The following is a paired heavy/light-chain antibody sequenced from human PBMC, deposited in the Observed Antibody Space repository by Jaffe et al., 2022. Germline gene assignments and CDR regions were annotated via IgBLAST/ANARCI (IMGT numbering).Light chain of an antibody. CDR1: SSDVGGYNY. Sequence: QSALTQPRSVSGSPGQSVTISCTGTSSDVGGYNYVSWYQQHPGKAPKLMIYDVSKRPSGVPDRFSGSKSGNTASLTISGLQAEDEADYYCCSYAGSYTLEVFGGGTKLTVL. CDR3: CSYAGSYTLEV. J-gene: IGLJ2*01. V-gene: IGLV2-11*01. CDR2: DVS.
Heavy chain of an antibody. Sequence: EVQLVETGGGLIQPGGSLRLSCAASGFTVSSNYMSWVRQAPGKGLEWVSVIYSGGSTYYADSVKGRFTISRDNSKNTLYLQMNSLRAEDTAVYYCARGYCSSTSCYGAVYYFDYWGQGTLVTVSS. V-gene: IGHV3-53*02. D-gene: IGHD2-2*01. CDR3: ARGYCSSTSCYGAVYYFDY. CDR2: IYSGGST. J-gene: IGHJ4*02. CDR1: GFTVSSNY.